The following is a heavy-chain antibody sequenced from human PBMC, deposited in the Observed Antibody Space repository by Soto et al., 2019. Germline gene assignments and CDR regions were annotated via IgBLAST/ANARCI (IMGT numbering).Heavy chain of an antibody. J-gene: IGHJ4*02. D-gene: IGHD2-15*01. CDR2: INGDGIST. CDR1: GFTFSSYW. V-gene: IGHV3-74*01. Sequence: EVQLVESGGDLVQPGGSLRLSCAASGFTFSSYWMHWVRQDPEKGLVWVSRINGDGISTSYADSVKGRFTISRDNAKDTLYLHLNRLGAEATAVYYCSGISQGPYCRGGNCYSDCWGQGTLVTVSS. CDR3: SGISQGPYCRGGNCYSDC.